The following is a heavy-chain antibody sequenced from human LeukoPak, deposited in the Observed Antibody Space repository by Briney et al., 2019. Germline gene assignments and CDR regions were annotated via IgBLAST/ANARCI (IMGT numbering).Heavy chain of an antibody. CDR1: GFTFSSYG. V-gene: IGHV3-33*01. CDR3: ARAAYDSSGYFDY. D-gene: IGHD3-22*01. J-gene: IGHJ4*02. CDR2: IWYDGSNK. Sequence: AGGSLRLSCAASGFTFSSYGMHWVRQAPGKGLEWVAVIWYDGSNKYYADSVKGRFTISRDNSKNTLYLQVNSLRAEDTAVYYCARAAYDSSGYFDYWGQGTLVTVSS.